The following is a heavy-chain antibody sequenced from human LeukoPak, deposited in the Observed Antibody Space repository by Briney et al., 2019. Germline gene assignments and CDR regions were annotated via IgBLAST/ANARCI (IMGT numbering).Heavy chain of an antibody. CDR2: INHSGST. D-gene: IGHD2-2*01. CDR1: GGSFSGYY. V-gene: IGHV4-34*01. J-gene: IGHJ6*02. Sequence: PSETLSLTCAVYGGSFSGYYWSWIRKPPGKGLEWIGEINHSGSTNYNPSLKSRVTISVDTSKNQFSLKLSSVTAADTAVYYCARGEIVVVPAAFYYYYGMDVWGQGTTVTVSS. CDR3: ARGEIVVVPAAFYYYYGMDV.